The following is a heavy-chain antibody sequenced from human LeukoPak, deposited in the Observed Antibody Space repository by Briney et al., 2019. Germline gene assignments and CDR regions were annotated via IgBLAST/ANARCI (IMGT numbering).Heavy chain of an antibody. CDR3: AKDTEPLNYGSGSYQDY. D-gene: IGHD3-10*01. V-gene: IGHV3-30*04. CDR1: GFTFSSYA. Sequence: GGSLRLSCAASGFTFSSYAMHWVRQAPGKGLEWVAVISYDGSNKYYADSVKGRFTISRDNSKNTLYLQMNSLRAEDTAVYYCAKDTEPLNYGSGSYQDYWGQGTLVTVSS. CDR2: ISYDGSNK. J-gene: IGHJ4*02.